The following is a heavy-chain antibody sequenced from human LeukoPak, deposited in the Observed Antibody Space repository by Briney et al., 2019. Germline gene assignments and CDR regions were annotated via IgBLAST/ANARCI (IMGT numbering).Heavy chain of an antibody. Sequence: PSETLSLTCTVSGGSISSSSYYWGCILQPPGKGLEWVSAISGSGGSTYYADSVKGRFTISRDNSKNTLYLQMNSLRAEDTAVYYCATYSSSNGREFQYWGQGTLVTVSS. CDR3: ATYSSSNGREFQY. CDR2: ISGSGGST. CDR1: GGSISSSSYY. J-gene: IGHJ1*01. V-gene: IGHV3-23*01. D-gene: IGHD2-2*01.